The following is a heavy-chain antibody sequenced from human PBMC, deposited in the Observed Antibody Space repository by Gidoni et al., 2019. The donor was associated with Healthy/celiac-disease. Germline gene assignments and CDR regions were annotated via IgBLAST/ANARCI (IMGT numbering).Heavy chain of an antibody. V-gene: IGHV1-46*01. Sequence: QVQLVQSGAEVKKPGASVKVSCKASGYTFTSYYMHWVRQAPGQGLEWMGIINPSGGSTSYAQKFQGRVTMTMDTSTSTVYMELSSLSSEDTAVYYCARDVETMYYYDSSGYSPEGAFDIWGQGTTVTVSS. J-gene: IGHJ3*02. CDR2: INPSGGST. CDR3: ARDVETMYYYDSSGYSPEGAFDI. D-gene: IGHD3-22*01. CDR1: GYTFTSYY.